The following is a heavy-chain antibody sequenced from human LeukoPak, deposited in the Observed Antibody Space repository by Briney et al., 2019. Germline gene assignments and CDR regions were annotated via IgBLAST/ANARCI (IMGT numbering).Heavy chain of an antibody. CDR2: IIPIFGTA. V-gene: IGHV1-69*06. CDR1: GCTLSSYA. CDR3: ATERYFDWLFEFKYYYYYGMDV. J-gene: IGHJ6*04. D-gene: IGHD3-9*01. Sequence: SVKVSCKASGCTLSSYAISWVRQAPGQGLEWMGGIIPIFGTANYAQKFQGRVTITPDKSTSTAYMELSSLRSEDTAVYYCATERYFDWLFEFKYYYYYGMDVWGKGTTVTVSS.